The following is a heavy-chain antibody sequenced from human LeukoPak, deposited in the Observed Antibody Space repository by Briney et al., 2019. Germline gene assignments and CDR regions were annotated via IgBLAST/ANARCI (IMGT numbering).Heavy chain of an antibody. V-gene: IGHV3-7*01. D-gene: IGHD3-10*01. CDR3: ARDGSITIAFDI. CDR2: IKQDGSEK. J-gene: IGHJ3*02. CDR1: GFTFSDSY. Sequence: PGVSLRLSCAASGFTFSDSYMTWIRQAPGKGLEWVANIKQDGSEKYYVDSVKGRFTISRDNAKNSLYLQMNSLRAEDTAVYYCARDGSITIAFDIWGQGKMVTVSS.